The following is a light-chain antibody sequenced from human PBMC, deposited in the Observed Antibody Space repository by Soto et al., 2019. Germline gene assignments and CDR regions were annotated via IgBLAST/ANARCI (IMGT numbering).Light chain of an antibody. CDR3: SSYTSSATWV. CDR1: SSDVGGYNY. CDR2: EVS. Sequence: QSVLTQPASVSGSPGQSITISCTGTSSDVGGYNYVSWYQQHPGKAPKFLLYEVSNRPSGVSNRFSGFKSGNTASLTISGLQTEDEGDYYCSSYTSSATWVFGGGTKVTVL. J-gene: IGLJ3*02. V-gene: IGLV2-14*01.